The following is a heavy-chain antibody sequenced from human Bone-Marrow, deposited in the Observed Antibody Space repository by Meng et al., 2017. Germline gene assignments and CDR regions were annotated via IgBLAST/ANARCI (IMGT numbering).Heavy chain of an antibody. CDR1: GFTFSDYY. CDR2: ISSSGSTI. V-gene: IGHV3-11*04. CDR3: AREGQWLLHLYYYYGMDV. J-gene: IGHJ6*02. Sequence: GESLKISCAASGFTFSDYYMSWIRQAPGKGLEWVSYISSSGSTIYYADSVKGRFTISRDNAKNSLYLQMNSLRAEDTAVYYCAREGQWLLHLYYYYGMDVWGQGTTVTVSS. D-gene: IGHD6-19*01.